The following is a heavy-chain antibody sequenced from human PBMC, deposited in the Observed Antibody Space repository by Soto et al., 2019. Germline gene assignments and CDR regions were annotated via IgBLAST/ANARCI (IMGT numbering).Heavy chain of an antibody. CDR2: IWYDGSNK. D-gene: IGHD3-10*01. J-gene: IGHJ4*02. CDR3: ARGPREYYFDY. Sequence: QVQLVESGGGVVQPGRSLRLSCAASGFTFSSYGMHWVRQAPGKGLEWVAVIWYDGSNKYYADSVKGRFTISRDNSKNTRYLQMNSLRAEDTAVYYCARGPREYYFDYWGQGTLVTVSS. V-gene: IGHV3-33*01. CDR1: GFTFSSYG.